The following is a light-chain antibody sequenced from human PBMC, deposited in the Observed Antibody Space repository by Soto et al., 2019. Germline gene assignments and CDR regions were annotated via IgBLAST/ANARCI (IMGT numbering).Light chain of an antibody. CDR3: QQSFDTPFT. Sequence: DIPMTQSPASLSASVGDRVTITCRASQSISIFLNWYQQKPGKAPKFLIYATSSVQSDVPSRFSGSGSGTDFTLTINSLQREDFATYFCQQSFDTPFTFGQGTKLEIK. CDR2: ATS. J-gene: IGKJ2*01. CDR1: QSISIF. V-gene: IGKV1-39*01.